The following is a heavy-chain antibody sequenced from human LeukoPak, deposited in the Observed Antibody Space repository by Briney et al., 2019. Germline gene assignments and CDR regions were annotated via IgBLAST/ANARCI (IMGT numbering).Heavy chain of an antibody. J-gene: IGHJ4*02. D-gene: IGHD5-24*01. Sequence: GGSLRLSCVASGFPCSSYWMTWVRQAPGKGLGWVANIKQDGSKKSYVDSVKGRFTISRDNAKNSLYLQMNSLRAEDTAIDYCTRVGYIDEGIDYWGQGILVTVSS. V-gene: IGHV3-7*04. CDR1: GFPCSSYW. CDR3: TRVGYIDEGIDY. CDR2: IKQDGSKK.